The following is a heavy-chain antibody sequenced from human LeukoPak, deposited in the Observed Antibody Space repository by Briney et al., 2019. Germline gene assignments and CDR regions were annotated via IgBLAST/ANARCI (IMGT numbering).Heavy chain of an antibody. D-gene: IGHD3-22*01. V-gene: IGHV3-49*04. CDR3: TRDQRDSSGYYQNSFDY. J-gene: IGHJ4*02. CDR1: RVTHGEYC. Sequence: GGSLRLSCTASRVTHGEYCMSGVRQAPGKGLEWISFIRSKAYGETTEYAASVKGRFTISRDDSKSIAYLQMDSLKTGDTAVYYRTRDQRDSSGYYQNSFDYWGEGTLVTVFS. CDR2: IRSKAYGETT.